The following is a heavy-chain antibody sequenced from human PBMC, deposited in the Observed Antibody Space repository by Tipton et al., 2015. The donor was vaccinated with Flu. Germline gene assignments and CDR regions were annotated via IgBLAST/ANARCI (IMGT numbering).Heavy chain of an antibody. V-gene: IGHV4-61*02. CDR2: IYTSGST. J-gene: IGHJ4*02. CDR3: ARAAAAALDY. D-gene: IGHD6-13*01. Sequence: TLSLTCTVSGGSISSGSYYWSWIRQPAGKGLEWIGRIYTSGSTNYNPSLKSRVTISVDTSNNQFSLNLSSMTAADTAVYFCARAAAAALDYWGQGTLVTVSS. CDR1: GGSISSGSYY.